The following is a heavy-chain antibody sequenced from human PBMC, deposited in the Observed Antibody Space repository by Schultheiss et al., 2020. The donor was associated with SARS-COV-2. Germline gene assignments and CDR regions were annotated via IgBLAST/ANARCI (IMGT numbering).Heavy chain of an antibody. D-gene: IGHD5-12*01. V-gene: IGHV3-21*01. CDR2: ISSSSSYI. Sequence: GGSLRLSCAASGFTFSSYSMNWVRQAPGKGLEWVSSISSSSSYIYYADSVKGRFTISRDNSKNTLYLQMNSLRAEDTAVYYCARDGEATGYYFDYWGQGTLVTVSS. CDR3: ARDGEATGYYFDY. J-gene: IGHJ4*02. CDR1: GFTFSSYS.